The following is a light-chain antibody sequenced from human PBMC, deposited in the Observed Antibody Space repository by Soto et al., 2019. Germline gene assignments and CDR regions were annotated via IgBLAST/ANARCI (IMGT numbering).Light chain of an antibody. CDR2: EVS. J-gene: IGLJ1*01. CDR3: SSYTSSSTPYV. Sequence: QSALTQPASVSGSPGQSITISCTGTSXDVGGYNYVSWYQQHPGKAPQLMIYEVSNRPSGVSNRFSGSKSGNTASLTISGLQAEDEADYYCSSYTSSSTPYVFGTGTKVTVL. V-gene: IGLV2-14*01. CDR1: SXDVGGYNY.